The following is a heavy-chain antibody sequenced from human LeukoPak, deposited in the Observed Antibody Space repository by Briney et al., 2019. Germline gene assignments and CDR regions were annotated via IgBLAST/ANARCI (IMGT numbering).Heavy chain of an antibody. CDR2: INSDGSST. CDR3: ARGLRRDYYHYYGMDV. CDR1: GFTFSSYW. J-gene: IGHJ6*02. Sequence: PGGSLRLSCAASGFTFSSYWMHWVRQAPGKGLVWVSRINSDGSSTSYADSVKGRFTISRDNAKNTLYLQMNSLRAEDTAVYYCARGLRRDYYHYYGMDVWGQGTTVTVSS. V-gene: IGHV3-74*01. D-gene: IGHD5/OR15-5a*01.